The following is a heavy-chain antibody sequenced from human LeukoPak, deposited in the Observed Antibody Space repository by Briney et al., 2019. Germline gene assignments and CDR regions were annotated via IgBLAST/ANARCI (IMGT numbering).Heavy chain of an antibody. CDR3: AKDRAMQGYYDSTGYYGNFYCMDV. J-gene: IGHJ6*03. D-gene: IGHD3-22*01. CDR2: IRYDESNK. CDR1: GFTFSSYG. Sequence: PGGSLRLSCAASGFTFSSYGMHWVRQAPGKGLEWVAFIRYDESNKYYADSVKGRFTISRDNSKNTLYLQMNSLRAEDTAVYFCAKDRAMQGYYDSTGYYGNFYCMDVWGKGTTVTVSS. V-gene: IGHV3-30*02.